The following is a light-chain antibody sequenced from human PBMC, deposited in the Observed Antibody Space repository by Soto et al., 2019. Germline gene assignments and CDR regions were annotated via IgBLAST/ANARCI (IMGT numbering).Light chain of an antibody. CDR1: SGSIASNY. CDR3: QSYDSRNQV. Sequence: NFMLTQPHSVSESPGKTVTISCRRSSGSIASNYVQWFQQRPGSAPTIVISEDKERPSGVPDRFSGSIDSTSNSASLTISGLSPEDEADNYCQSYDSRNQVFGGGTKVTVL. J-gene: IGLJ2*01. V-gene: IGLV6-57*03. CDR2: EDK.